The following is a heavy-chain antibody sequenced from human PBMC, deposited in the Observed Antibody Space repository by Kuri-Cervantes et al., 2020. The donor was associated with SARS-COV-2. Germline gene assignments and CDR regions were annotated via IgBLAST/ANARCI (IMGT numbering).Heavy chain of an antibody. CDR3: ARDKWEGTIFGVVTYFDY. J-gene: IGHJ4*02. Sequence: ASVKVSCKASGYTFTSYAMNWVRQAPGQGLEWMGWVNTNTGNPTYAQGFTGRFVFSLDTSVSTAYLQISSLKAEDTAVYHCARDKWEGTIFGVVTYFDYWGQGTLVTVSS. CDR1: GYTFTSYA. CDR2: VNTNTGNP. V-gene: IGHV7-4-1*02. D-gene: IGHD3-3*01.